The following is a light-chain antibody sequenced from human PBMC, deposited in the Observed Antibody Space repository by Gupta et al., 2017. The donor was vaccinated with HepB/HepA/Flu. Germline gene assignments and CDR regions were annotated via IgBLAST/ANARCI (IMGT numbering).Light chain of an antibody. V-gene: IGLV5-45*02. CDR3: TLWHSDGVV. CDR1: TDIKVRDCW. Sequence: AVLTRPTSLSAPTGTSASPPCTLLTDIKVRDCWIYWYRQKPGIPPQFLLRFWSHSDNQQGAGAPSRFSGAEDAPANAGFLFISGLQSEDEADYYCTLWHSDGVVFGGGTKLTVL. J-gene: IGLJ2*01. CDR2: FWSHSDN.